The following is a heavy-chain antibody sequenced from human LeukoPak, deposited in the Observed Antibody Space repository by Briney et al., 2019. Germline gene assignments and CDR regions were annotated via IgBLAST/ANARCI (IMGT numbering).Heavy chain of an antibody. CDR3: AAQDVNWFDP. J-gene: IGHJ5*02. CDR1: GGSISSGGYY. V-gene: IGHV4-31*03. CDR2: IYYSGST. Sequence: SETLSLTCTVSGGSISSGGYYWSWIRQHPGKGLEWIGYIYYSGSTYYNPYLKSRVTISVDTSKNQFSLKLSSVTAADTAVYYCAAQDVNWFDPWGQGTLVTVSS. D-gene: IGHD2-15*01.